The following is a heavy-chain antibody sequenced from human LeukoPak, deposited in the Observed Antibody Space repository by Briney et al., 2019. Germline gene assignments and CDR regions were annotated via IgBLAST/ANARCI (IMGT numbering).Heavy chain of an antibody. CDR3: ARTHIPQYDFWTASI. Sequence: PGGSLRLSCTTSGFTFSRFRMTWVRQAPGQGLEWISYISNDMTTMLHAASVQGRFTISRDNTKNSLYLQMNSPRAEDTAVYYCARTHIPQYDFWTASIWGQGTLVAVSS. V-gene: IGHV3-48*04. CDR2: ISNDMTTM. CDR1: GFTFSRFR. D-gene: IGHD3-3*01. J-gene: IGHJ4*02.